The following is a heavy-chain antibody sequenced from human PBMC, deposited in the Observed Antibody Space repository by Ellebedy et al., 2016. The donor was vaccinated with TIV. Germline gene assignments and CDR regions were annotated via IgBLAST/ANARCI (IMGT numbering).Heavy chain of an antibody. V-gene: IGHV4-34*01. J-gene: IGHJ6*02. CDR2: INHSGST. CDR1: GGSFSGYY. CDR3: ARADPYYYYYGMDV. Sequence: GSLRLXXAVYGGSFSGYYWSWIRQPPGKGLEWIGEINHSGSTNYNPSLKSRVTISVDTSKNQFSLKLSSVTAADTAVYYCARADPYYYYYGMDVWGQGTTVTVSS.